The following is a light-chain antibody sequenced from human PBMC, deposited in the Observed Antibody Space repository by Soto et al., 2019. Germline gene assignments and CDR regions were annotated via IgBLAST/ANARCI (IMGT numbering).Light chain of an antibody. Sequence: EIVLTQSPGTLSLSPGERATLSCRASQSVASSRHSLAWYQQKPGQAPRLLIYDASTRATGIPDRFSGSGSGTDFTLTISRLEPEDFAVYYCQHYGGSPMYTFGRGTKLEIK. CDR2: DAS. V-gene: IGKV3-20*01. CDR3: QHYGGSPMYT. J-gene: IGKJ2*01. CDR1: QSVASSRHS.